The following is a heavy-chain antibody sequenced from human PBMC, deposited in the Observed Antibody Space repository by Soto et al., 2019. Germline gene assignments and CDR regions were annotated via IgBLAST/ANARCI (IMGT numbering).Heavy chain of an antibody. J-gene: IGHJ5*02. CDR3: AREGGDNWFDP. CDR1: GGSITRGDYY. Sequence: QVQLQESGPGLVKPSQTLSLTCTVSGGSITRGDYYWGWIRQPPGQGLEWIGYIYYSGGTSYNPSLKSRVTISRDTSKSHFSLNLNSVTAADTAVYYCAREGGDNWFDPWGQGTLVTVSS. D-gene: IGHD3-16*01. CDR2: IYYSGGT. V-gene: IGHV4-30-4*01.